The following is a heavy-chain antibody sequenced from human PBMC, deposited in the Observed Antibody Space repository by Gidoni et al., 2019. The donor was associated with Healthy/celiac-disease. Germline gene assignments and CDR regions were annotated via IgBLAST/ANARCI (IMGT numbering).Heavy chain of an antibody. V-gene: IGHV4-34*01. CDR3: ARPLRGYSYGPPSAFDI. CDR2: INHSGST. J-gene: IGHJ3*02. CDR1: GGSFSGYY. D-gene: IGHD5-18*01. Sequence: QVQLQQWGAGLLKPSETLSLTCAVYGGSFSGYYWSWIRQPPGKGLEWIGEINHSGSTNYNPSLKSRGTISVDTSKNQFSLKLSSVTAADTAVYYCARPLRGYSYGPPSAFDIWGQGTMVTVSS.